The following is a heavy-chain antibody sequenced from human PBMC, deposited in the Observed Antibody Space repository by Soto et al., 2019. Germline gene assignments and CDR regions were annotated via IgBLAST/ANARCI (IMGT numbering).Heavy chain of an antibody. CDR3: AKDEGASVESPGD. CDR1: GFIFDDFT. CDR2: INWDGRIA. J-gene: IGHJ4*01. Sequence: EVQLVESGGTVIQVGGSLRLSCAASGFIFDDFTMHWVRLVPGKGLQWVSYINWDGRIAMYADSVKGRFTISRDNTNNHLDLQMNSLRSDDTGLYYCAKDEGASVESPGDWGGGALVTVSS. D-gene: IGHD3-10*01. V-gene: IGHV3-43*01.